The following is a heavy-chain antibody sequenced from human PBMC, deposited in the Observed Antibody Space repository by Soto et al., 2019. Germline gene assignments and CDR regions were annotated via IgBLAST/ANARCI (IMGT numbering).Heavy chain of an antibody. CDR3: ARAERLYYYDSSGWFDP. V-gene: IGHV4-59*01. J-gene: IGHJ5*02. Sequence: SETLALTCTVSGGSICSYYRSWIRQPPGKGLEWIGYIYYSGSTNYNPSLKSRVTISVDTSKNQFSLKLSSVTAADTAVYYCARAERLYYYDSSGWFDPWGQGTLVTVSS. CDR1: GGSICSYY. CDR2: IYYSGST. D-gene: IGHD3-22*01.